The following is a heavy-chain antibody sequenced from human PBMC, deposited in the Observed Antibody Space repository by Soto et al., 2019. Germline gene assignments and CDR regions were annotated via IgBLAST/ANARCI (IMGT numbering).Heavy chain of an antibody. V-gene: IGHV1-3*01. CDR1: GYSFSTHS. Sequence: EASVKVSCKASGYSFSTHSMHWVRQAPGQGLEWMGWINGGNGNTKYSQKFRDRVTITRDASASTGYMELSSLRSEDTAVYYCARGKGMEENYYYYGMDVRGQGTTVTVSS. CDR2: INGGNGNT. D-gene: IGHD1-1*01. CDR3: ARGKGMEENYYYYGMDV. J-gene: IGHJ6*02.